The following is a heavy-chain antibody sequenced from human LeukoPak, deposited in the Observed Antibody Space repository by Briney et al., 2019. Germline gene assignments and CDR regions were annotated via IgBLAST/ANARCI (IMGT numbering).Heavy chain of an antibody. J-gene: IGHJ6*03. CDR3: ARGPSITMVRGGQWHYYMDV. V-gene: IGHV1-46*01. Sequence: GASVKVSCKASGYTFTSYYLYWVRQAPGQGLEWMGIINPSGGSTNYAQKFQGRVTMTRDTSTSTVYMELSSLRSEDTAVYYCARGPSITMVRGGQWHYYMDVWGKGTTVTISS. CDR2: INPSGGST. CDR1: GYTFTSYY. D-gene: IGHD3-10*01.